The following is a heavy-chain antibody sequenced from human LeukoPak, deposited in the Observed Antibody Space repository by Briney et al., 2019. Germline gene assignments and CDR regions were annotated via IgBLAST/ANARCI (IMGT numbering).Heavy chain of an antibody. CDR2: INQDGSAK. CDR3: ARWDIRGTAHQLDY. CDR1: GFTLSGHW. J-gene: IGHJ4*02. V-gene: IGHV3-7*01. Sequence: GGSLRLSCAASGFTLSGHWMTWVRQAPGKGLEWVANINQDGSAKYYVDSVKGRFTISRDNAKNSMYLQMNSLRAEDTAAYYCARWDIRGTAHQLDYWGQGTLVTVSS. D-gene: IGHD1-7*01.